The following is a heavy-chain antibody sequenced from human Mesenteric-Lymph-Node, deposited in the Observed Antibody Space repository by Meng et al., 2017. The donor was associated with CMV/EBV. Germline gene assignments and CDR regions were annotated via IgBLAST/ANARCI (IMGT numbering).Heavy chain of an antibody. Sequence: GESLKISCAASGFTFSSYAMSWVRQAPGKGLEWVSAISGSGGSTYYADSVKGRFTISRDNSKNTLYLQMNSLRAEDTAVYYCANLAILLYFGGRDYWGQGALVTVSS. V-gene: IGHV3-23*01. D-gene: IGHD3-10*01. J-gene: IGHJ4*02. CDR3: ANLAILLYFGGRDY. CDR2: ISGSGGST. CDR1: GFTFSSYA.